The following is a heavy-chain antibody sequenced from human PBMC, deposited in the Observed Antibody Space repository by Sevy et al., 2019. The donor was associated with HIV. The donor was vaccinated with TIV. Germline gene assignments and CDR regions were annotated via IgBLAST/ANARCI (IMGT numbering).Heavy chain of an antibody. Sequence: GESLKISCVASAFTFSNDWMTWVRQAPGKGLEWVGHIRSATDGGTTDYVAPVKGRFTISRHDSKNTVYLEMNSLKIEDTGVYFCATLSGNYWGDWLDPWGQGTLVTVSS. CDR2: IRSATDGGTT. CDR3: ATLSGNYWGDWLDP. J-gene: IGHJ5*02. CDR1: AFTFSNDW. D-gene: IGHD5-12*01. V-gene: IGHV3-15*07.